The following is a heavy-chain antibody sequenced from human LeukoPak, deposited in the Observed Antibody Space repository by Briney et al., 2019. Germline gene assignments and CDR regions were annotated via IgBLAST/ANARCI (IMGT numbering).Heavy chain of an antibody. CDR2: SDPEDGET. V-gene: IGHV1-24*01. Sequence: GASVKVSCKVSGYTLTELSMHWVRQAPGKGLEWMGGSDPEDGETIYAQKFQGRVTMTEDTSTDTAYMELSSLRSEDTAVYYCATSLTTVTTPDYWGQGTLVTVSS. CDR3: ATSLTTVTTPDY. J-gene: IGHJ4*02. D-gene: IGHD4-17*01. CDR1: GYTLTELS.